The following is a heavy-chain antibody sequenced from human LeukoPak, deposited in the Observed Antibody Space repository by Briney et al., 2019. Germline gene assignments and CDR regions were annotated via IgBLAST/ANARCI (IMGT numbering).Heavy chain of an antibody. CDR1: GFTFDDCA. Sequence: QPGGSLRLSCAASGFTFDDCAMHWVRQAPGKGLEWVSLISGDGGSTYYADSVKGRFTISRDNSKNSLYLQMNSLRTEDTALYYCAKDSPDYYDSSDPQGYWGQGTLVTVSS. V-gene: IGHV3-43*02. CDR2: ISGDGGST. J-gene: IGHJ4*02. D-gene: IGHD3-22*01. CDR3: AKDSPDYYDSSDPQGY.